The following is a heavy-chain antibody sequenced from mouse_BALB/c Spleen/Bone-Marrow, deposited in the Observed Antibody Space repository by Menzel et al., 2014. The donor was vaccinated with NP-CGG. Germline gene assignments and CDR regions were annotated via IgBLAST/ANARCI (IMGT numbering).Heavy chain of an antibody. CDR3: TMDDYDGGYYFDY. CDR2: IDPSDSYT. J-gene: IGHJ2*01. V-gene: IGHV1S127*01. Sequence: QVQLQQSGAELVKPGASVKMSCKASGYTFTSYWMHWVKQRPGQGLEWIGTIDPSDSYTSYNQKFKGKATLTVDTSSSTAYMQLSSPTSEDSAVYYCTMDDYDGGYYFDYWGQGTTLTVSS. D-gene: IGHD2-4*01. CDR1: GYTFTSYW.